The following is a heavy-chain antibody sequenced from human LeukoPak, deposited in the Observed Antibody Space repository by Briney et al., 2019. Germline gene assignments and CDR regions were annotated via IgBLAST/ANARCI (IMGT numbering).Heavy chain of an antibody. J-gene: IGHJ4*02. V-gene: IGHV1-2*06. Sequence: ASVKVSCKASGYTFTGYYMHWVRQAPGQGLEWMGRINPNSGGTNYAQKFQGRVTMTRDTSISTAYMELSRLRSDDTAVYYCARSNFDWLLWVDYWGQGPLVTVSS. CDR2: INPNSGGT. D-gene: IGHD3-9*01. CDR1: GYTFTGYY. CDR3: ARSNFDWLLWVDY.